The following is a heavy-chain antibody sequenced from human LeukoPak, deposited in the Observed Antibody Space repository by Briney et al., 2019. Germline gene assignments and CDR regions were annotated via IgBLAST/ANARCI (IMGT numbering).Heavy chain of an antibody. V-gene: IGHV4-59*01. CDR2: IYYGGST. D-gene: IGHD6-19*01. J-gene: IGHJ4*02. CDR3: ARAIAVAGMLIDY. CDR1: GGSFSGYY. Sequence: SETLSLTCAVYGGSFSGYYWSWIRQPPGEGLEWIGYIYYGGSTNYNPSLKSRVTISVDTSKNQFSLKLSSVTAADTAVYYCARAIAVAGMLIDYWGQGTLVTVSS.